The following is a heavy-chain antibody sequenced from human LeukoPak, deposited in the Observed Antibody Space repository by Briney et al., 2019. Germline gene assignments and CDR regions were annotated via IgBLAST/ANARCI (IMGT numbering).Heavy chain of an antibody. CDR3: ARGKVVAGTPGQNSWDN. V-gene: IGHV4-4*07. Sequence: PSETLSLTCTVSGGSISSYYWSWIRQPAGKGLEWIGRIYTSGSTNYNPSLKSRVTMSVDTSKNQFSLKLTSVTAADTAVYYCARGKVVAGTPGQNSWDNWGQGILVTVSS. D-gene: IGHD6-19*01. CDR2: IYTSGST. CDR1: GGSISSYY. J-gene: IGHJ4*02.